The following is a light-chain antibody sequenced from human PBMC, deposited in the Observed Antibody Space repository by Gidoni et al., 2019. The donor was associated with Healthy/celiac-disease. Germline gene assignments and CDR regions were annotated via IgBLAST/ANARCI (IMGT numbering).Light chain of an antibody. J-gene: IGLJ2*01. V-gene: IGLV1-40*01. CDR1: SSNIGAGYD. CDR3: QSYDSSLSGPVV. Sequence: QSVLTQPPSVSGAPGPRVTISCTGSSSNIGAGYDVHWYQQLPGTAPKLIIYGNSNRPSGVPDRFSGSKSGTSASLAITGLQAEDEADYYCQSYDSSLSGPVVFGGGTKLTVL. CDR2: GNS.